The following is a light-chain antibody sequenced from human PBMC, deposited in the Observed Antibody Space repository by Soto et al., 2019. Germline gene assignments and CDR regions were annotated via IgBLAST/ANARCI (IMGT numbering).Light chain of an antibody. CDR1: QSVSSY. CDR2: DAS. Sequence: IVLTQSRAALSLSQEERATLSCRASQSVSSYLAWYQQKPGQAPRLLIYDASNRATGIPARFSGSGSGTDFTLTISSLEPEDFAVYYCQQRSNWLWTFGQGTKVDIK. J-gene: IGKJ1*01. V-gene: IGKV3-11*01. CDR3: QQRSNWLWT.